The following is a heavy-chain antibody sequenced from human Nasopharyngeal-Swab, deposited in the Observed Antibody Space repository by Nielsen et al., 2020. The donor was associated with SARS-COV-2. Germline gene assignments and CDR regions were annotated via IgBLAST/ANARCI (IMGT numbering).Heavy chain of an antibody. D-gene: IGHD5-12*01. CDR3: ASFYSGYDDAFDT. Sequence: ASVKVSCKASGYTFTSYYMHWVRQAPGQGLEWMGIINPSGGSTSYAQKFQGRVTMTRDTSTSTVYMELSSLRSEDTAVYYCASFYSGYDDAFDTWGQGTMVTVSS. CDR2: INPSGGST. CDR1: GYTFTSYY. J-gene: IGHJ3*02. V-gene: IGHV1-46*01.